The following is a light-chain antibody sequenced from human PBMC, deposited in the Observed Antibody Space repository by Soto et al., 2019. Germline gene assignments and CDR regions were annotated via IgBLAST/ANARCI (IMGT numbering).Light chain of an antibody. CDR2: DVS. V-gene: IGLV2-14*01. J-gene: IGLJ1*01. CDR3: SSYTSSSTLL. CDR1: SSDVGGYNY. Sequence: QSALTQPASVSGSHGQSITISCTGTSSDVGGYNYVSWYQQHPGKAPKLMIYDVSNRPSGVSNRFSGSKSGNTASLTISGLQAEDEADYYCSSYTSSSTLLFGTGTKVTVL.